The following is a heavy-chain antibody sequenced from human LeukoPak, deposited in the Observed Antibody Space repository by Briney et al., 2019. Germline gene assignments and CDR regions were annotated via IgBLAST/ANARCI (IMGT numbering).Heavy chain of an antibody. CDR3: AKDLNSYGYYYYGMDV. Sequence: GGSLRLSCAASGFTFSSYAMRWVRQAPGKGLEWVSSISGSGGSTYYADSVKGRFTISRDNSKNTLYLQMNSLRAEDTAVYYCAKDLNSYGYYYYGMDVWGQGTTVTVSS. V-gene: IGHV3-23*01. D-gene: IGHD5-18*01. J-gene: IGHJ6*02. CDR1: GFTFSSYA. CDR2: ISGSGGST.